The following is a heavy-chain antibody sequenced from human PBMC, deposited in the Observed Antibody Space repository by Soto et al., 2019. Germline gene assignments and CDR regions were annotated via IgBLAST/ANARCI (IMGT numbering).Heavy chain of an antibody. J-gene: IGHJ6*02. V-gene: IGHV4-34*01. D-gene: IGHD6-19*01. CDR2: INHSGST. CDR1: GGSFSGYY. Sequence: SETLSLTCAVYGGSFSGYYWSWIRQPPGKGLEWIGEINHSGSTNYNPSLKSRVTISVDTSKNQFSLKLSSVTAADTAVYYCARGLSSRSSYYSYCGMHVWGQGASGTVS. CDR3: ARGLSSRSSYYSYCGMHV.